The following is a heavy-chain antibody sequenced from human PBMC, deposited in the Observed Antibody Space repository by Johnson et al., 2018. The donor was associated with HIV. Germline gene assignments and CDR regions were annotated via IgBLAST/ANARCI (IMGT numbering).Heavy chain of an antibody. CDR3: ARSVGYYDSSGKAFDI. Sequence: LGVSCAASGFTFSSYAMHWVRQAPGKGLEWVAVISYDGSNKYYADSVKGRFTISRDNAKNSLYLQMNSLRAEDTALYYCARSVGYYDSSGKAFDIWGRGTMVTVSS. J-gene: IGHJ3*02. CDR1: GFTFSSYA. V-gene: IGHV3-30-3*01. CDR2: ISYDGSNK. D-gene: IGHD3-22*01.